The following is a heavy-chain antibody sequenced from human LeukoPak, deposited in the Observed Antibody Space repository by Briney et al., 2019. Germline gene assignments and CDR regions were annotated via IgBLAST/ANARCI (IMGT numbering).Heavy chain of an antibody. Sequence: GGSLRLSCAASGFTFSSYSMNWVRQAPGKGLEWVSYISSSSSTIYYADSVKGRFTISRDNAKNSLYLQMNSLRAEDTALYYCAKDSPPPHYYGSAGGFDYWGQGTLVTVSS. D-gene: IGHD3-10*01. CDR2: ISSSSSTI. V-gene: IGHV3-48*04. CDR1: GFTFSSYS. CDR3: AKDSPPPHYYGSAGGFDY. J-gene: IGHJ4*02.